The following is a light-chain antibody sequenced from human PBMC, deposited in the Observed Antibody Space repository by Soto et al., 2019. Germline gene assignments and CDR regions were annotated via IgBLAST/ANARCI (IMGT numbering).Light chain of an antibody. CDR2: KAS. CDR1: QTISSG. V-gene: IGKV1-5*03. J-gene: IGKJ1*01. Sequence: IQMTQSPSTLSGSVGDRVTITCRASQTISSGLAWYQQKPGKAPKLLIYKASTLKSGVPSRFSGSGSGTEFTLTISSLQPDDFATYYCQHYNSYSEAFGQGTKVDI. CDR3: QHYNSYSEA.